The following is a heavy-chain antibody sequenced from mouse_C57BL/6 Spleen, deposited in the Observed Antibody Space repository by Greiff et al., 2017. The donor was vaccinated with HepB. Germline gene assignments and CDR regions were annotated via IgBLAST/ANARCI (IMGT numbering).Heavy chain of an antibody. D-gene: IGHD1-1*01. Sequence: QVQLQQPGAELVKPGASVKLSCKASGYTFTSYWMHWVKQRPGQGLEWIGMIHPNSGSTNYNEKFKSKATLTVDKSSSTAYLQLSSLTSEDSAVYYCARSGGYYGSNYGYWGPGTTLTVSS. CDR2: IHPNSGST. CDR1: GYTFTSYW. J-gene: IGHJ2*01. CDR3: ARSGGYYGSNYGY. V-gene: IGHV1-64*01.